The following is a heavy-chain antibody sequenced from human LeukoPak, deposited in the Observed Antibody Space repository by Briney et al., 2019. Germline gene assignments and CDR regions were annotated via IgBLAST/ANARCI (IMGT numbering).Heavy chain of an antibody. Sequence: GSLRLSCAASGFTFDDYGMSWIRQPPGKGLEWIGEINHSGSTNYNPSFKSRVTISVDTSKNQFSLKLSSVTAADTAVYYCARHFGKSVRYPPPYMDVWGKGTTVTISS. CDR1: GFTFDDYG. D-gene: IGHD3-3*02. CDR3: ARHFGKSVRYPPPYMDV. V-gene: IGHV4-34*01. CDR2: INHSGST. J-gene: IGHJ6*03.